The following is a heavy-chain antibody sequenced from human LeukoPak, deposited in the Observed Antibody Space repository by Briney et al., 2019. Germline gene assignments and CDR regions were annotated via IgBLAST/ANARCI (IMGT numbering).Heavy chain of an antibody. CDR1: GFSFSNYW. D-gene: IGHD5-18*01. V-gene: IGHV3-7*01. CDR3: ARDAGYGYWVIDY. Sequence: PGGSLRLSCVAFGFSFSNYWINWVRQAPGEGLEWVAHMKPDGTRKYYLDSVKGRFTISRDNAKNSLYLQMNSLRPEDTAVYYCARDAGYGYWVIDYWGQGTLVTVSS. J-gene: IGHJ4*02. CDR2: MKPDGTRK.